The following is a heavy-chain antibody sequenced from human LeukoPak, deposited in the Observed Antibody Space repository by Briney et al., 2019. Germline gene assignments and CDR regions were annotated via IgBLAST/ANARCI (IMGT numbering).Heavy chain of an antibody. CDR2: SDPEDGEK. V-gene: IGHV1-24*01. Sequence: ASVKVSCKVSGYTLIELSMHWVRQAPGKGLEWMGGSDPEDGEKIYAQKFQGRVTMTEDTSTDTAYMELSSLRPEDTAVYYCARGLGYSYGQGDYWGQGTLVTVSS. J-gene: IGHJ4*02. CDR1: GYTLIELS. D-gene: IGHD5-18*01. CDR3: ARGLGYSYGQGDY.